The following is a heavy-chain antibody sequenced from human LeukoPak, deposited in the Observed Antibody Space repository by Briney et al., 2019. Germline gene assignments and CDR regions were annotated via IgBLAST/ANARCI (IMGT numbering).Heavy chain of an antibody. Sequence: SVKVSCKASGYTFTRYGISWVRQAPGEGLEWVGGISAYNGNTNYAQKFPGRVTMTTDTSPGTAYMELRSLRSDDAAVYYCARDLGDIVVVPAAISLPWGQGTLVTVSS. V-gene: IGHV1-18*01. CDR1: GYTFTRYG. CDR2: ISAYNGNT. CDR3: ARDLGDIVVVPAAISLP. D-gene: IGHD2-2*01. J-gene: IGHJ5*02.